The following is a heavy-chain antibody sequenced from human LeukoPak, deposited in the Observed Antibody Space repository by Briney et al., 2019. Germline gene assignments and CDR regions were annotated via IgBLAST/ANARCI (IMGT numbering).Heavy chain of an antibody. Sequence: PSETLSLTCAVSGGAIRSSLSYWGWIRQPPGKGLEWIGSINESGSANYNPSLKSRVTISVDTSKNQFSLNLRFVTAADTAVYYCARLTGYSSESWFDPWGQGTLVTVSS. CDR2: INESGSA. CDR3: ARLTGYSSESWFDP. V-gene: IGHV4-39*01. J-gene: IGHJ5*02. D-gene: IGHD3-9*01. CDR1: GGAIRSSLSY.